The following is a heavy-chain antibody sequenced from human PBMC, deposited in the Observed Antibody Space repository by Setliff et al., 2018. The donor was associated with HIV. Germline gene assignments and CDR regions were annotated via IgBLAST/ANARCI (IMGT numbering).Heavy chain of an antibody. CDR1: GGSISSYY. CDR2: IYTSGST. J-gene: IGHJ6*02. V-gene: IGHV4-4*07. Sequence: SETLSLTCTVSGGSISSYYWSWIRQPAGKGLEWIGHIYTSGSTNYNPSLKSRVTMSVDTSKNQFSLKLTSVAASDTAVYYCAGFGELLDYYYGMDVWGQGTTVTVSS. CDR3: AGFGELLDYYYGMDV. D-gene: IGHD3-10*01.